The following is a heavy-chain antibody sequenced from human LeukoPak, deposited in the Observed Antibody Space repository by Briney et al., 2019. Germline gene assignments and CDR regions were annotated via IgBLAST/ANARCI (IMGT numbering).Heavy chain of an antibody. CDR2: IYNGGYT. CDR3: AKDRLGSSTDY. V-gene: IGHV3-53*01. J-gene: IGHJ4*02. D-gene: IGHD1-26*01. Sequence: GGPLRLSWAASGFTVSSNYMSWVRQAPGKGLEWVSVIYNGGYTYYADSVKGRFTISRDNSKNTLYLQMNSLRADDTAVYYCAKDRLGSSTDYWGQGTLVTVSS. CDR1: GFTVSSNY.